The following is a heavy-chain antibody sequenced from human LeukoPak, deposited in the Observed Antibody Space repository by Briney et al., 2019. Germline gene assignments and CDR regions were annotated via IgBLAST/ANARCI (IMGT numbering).Heavy chain of an antibody. CDR2: IYPGDSNT. CDR1: GYSFTSYW. V-gene: IGHV5-51*01. J-gene: IGHJ4*02. D-gene: IGHD2-15*01. Sequence: GESLKISCKGSGYSFTSYWIGWVRQMPGKGLEWMGIIYPGDSNTRYSPFFQGQVTISADKSISTAYLQWSSLKASDTAMYYCARTDRYCSGGSCYDTPFDYWGQGTLVTVSS. CDR3: ARTDRYCSGGSCYDTPFDY.